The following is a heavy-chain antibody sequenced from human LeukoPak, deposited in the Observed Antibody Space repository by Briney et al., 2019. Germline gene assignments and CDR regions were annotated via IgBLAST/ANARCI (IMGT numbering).Heavy chain of an antibody. Sequence: PGASVKVSCKASGYTFTSYGISWVRQAPGQGLEWMGWISAYNGNTNYAQKLQGRVTMTTDTSTSTAYMELRSLRSDDTAVYYCARGCSFSQHCGGDLPFDYWGQGTLVTVSS. V-gene: IGHV1-18*01. CDR3: ARGCSFSQHCGGDLPFDY. CDR1: GYTFTSYG. J-gene: IGHJ4*02. D-gene: IGHD2-21*02. CDR2: ISAYNGNT.